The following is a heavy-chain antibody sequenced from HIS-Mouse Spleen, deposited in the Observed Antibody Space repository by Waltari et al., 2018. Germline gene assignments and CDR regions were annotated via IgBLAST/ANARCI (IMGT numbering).Heavy chain of an antibody. CDR2: INHSGST. CDR1: GGSFSGYY. J-gene: IGHJ4*02. D-gene: IGHD4-4*01. CDR3: ASPPNNDYTS. Sequence: QVQLQQWGAGLLKPSETLSLTCAVYGGSFSGYYLSWIRQPPGKGLEWIGEINHSGSTNYNPSLKSRVTISVDTSKNQFSLKLSSVTAADTAVYYCASPPNNDYTSWGQGTLVTVSS. V-gene: IGHV4-34*01.